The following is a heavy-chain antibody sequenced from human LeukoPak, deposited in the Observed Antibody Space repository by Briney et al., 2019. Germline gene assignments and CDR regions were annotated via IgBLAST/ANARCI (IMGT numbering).Heavy chain of an antibody. D-gene: IGHD6-19*01. V-gene: IGHV3-53*04. CDR2: IYSGGST. J-gene: IGHJ4*02. CDR1: GFTVSSNY. Sequence: PGGSLRLSCAASGFTVSSNYMSWVRRAPGKGLEWVSVIYSGGSTYYADSVKGRFTISRHNSKNTLYLQMNSLRAEDTAVYYCARATRLTYSSGWYYFDYWGQGTLVTVSS. CDR3: ARATRLTYSSGWYYFDY.